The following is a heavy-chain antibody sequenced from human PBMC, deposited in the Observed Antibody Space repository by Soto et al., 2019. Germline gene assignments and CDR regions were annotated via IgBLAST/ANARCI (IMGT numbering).Heavy chain of an antibody. CDR1: GGTFSSYA. Sequence: QVQLVQSGAEVKKPGSSVKVSCKASGGTFSSYAISWVRQAPGQGLEWMGGIIPIFGTANYAQKFQGRVTITADEATSTAYMELSSLRSEDTAVYYCAREPATVVTPDYYYYGMDVWGQGTTVTVSS. CDR3: AREPATVVTPDYYYYGMDV. CDR2: IIPIFGTA. J-gene: IGHJ6*02. D-gene: IGHD4-17*01. V-gene: IGHV1-69*12.